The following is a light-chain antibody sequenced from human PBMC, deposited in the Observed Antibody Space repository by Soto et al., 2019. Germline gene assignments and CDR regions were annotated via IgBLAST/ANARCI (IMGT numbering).Light chain of an antibody. Sequence: QSALTQPASVSGSPGQSITISCTGTSSDVGGYNYVSWYQQHPGKAPKLMIYEVSNRPSGVSSRFSGSKSGNTASLTISGLQAEDEADYYCSSYSDTNIYVFGTGTKLTVL. CDR2: EVS. J-gene: IGLJ1*01. V-gene: IGLV2-14*01. CDR1: SSDVGGYNY. CDR3: SSYSDTNIYV.